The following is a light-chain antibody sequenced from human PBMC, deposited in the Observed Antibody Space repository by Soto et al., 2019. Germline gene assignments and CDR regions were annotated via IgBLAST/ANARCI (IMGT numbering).Light chain of an antibody. CDR3: QQYYSYFWT. CDR1: HGISSY. Sequence: AIRMTQSPSSFSASTGDRVTITCRASHGISSYLAWYQQKPGKAPKLLIYAASTLQSGVPSRFSGSGSGTDFTLTISCLQSEDFATYYCQQYYSYFWTFGQGTKVEIK. J-gene: IGKJ1*01. V-gene: IGKV1-8*01. CDR2: AAS.